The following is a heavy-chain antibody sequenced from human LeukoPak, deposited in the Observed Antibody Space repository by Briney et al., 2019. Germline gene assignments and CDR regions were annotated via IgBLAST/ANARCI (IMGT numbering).Heavy chain of an antibody. V-gene: IGHV1-2*02. D-gene: IGHD4-11*01. CDR1: GYTFTGYY. Sequence: ASVKVSCKASGYTFTGYYMHWVRQAPGQGLEWMGWINPNSGGTNYAQKCQGRVTMTRDTSISTAYMELSRLRSDDTAVYYCARDTNLQYGDCWGQGTLVTVSS. CDR2: INPNSGGT. J-gene: IGHJ4*02. CDR3: ARDTNLQYGDC.